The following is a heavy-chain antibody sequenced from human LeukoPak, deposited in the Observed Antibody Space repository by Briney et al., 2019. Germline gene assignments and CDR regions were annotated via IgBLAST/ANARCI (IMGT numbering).Heavy chain of an antibody. J-gene: IGHJ4*02. CDR1: GFTFSNSW. CDR3: TRDFGY. Sequence: GGSLRLSCAASGFTFSNSWMNWVRQAPGKGLEWVANIKPDGSERYYADSVEGRFTISRDNDKNSLYLQINSLRAEDTALYYCTRDFGYWGQGVLVTVSS. CDR2: IKPDGSER. D-gene: IGHD3-10*01. V-gene: IGHV3-7*04.